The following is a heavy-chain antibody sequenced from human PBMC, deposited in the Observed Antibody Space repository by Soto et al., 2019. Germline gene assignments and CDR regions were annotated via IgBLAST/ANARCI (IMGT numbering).Heavy chain of an antibody. CDR2: INGYGHGA. D-gene: IGHD3-10*01. CDR1: GYSFTTYG. CDR3: VRDLNGDFYY. V-gene: IGHV1-18*01. J-gene: IGHJ4*02. Sequence: QVQRVQSGAEVRQPGASVKVSGKASGYSFTTYGMSWVRQAPGQGLEYMGWINGYGHGAKYVQRFQGRFSMTTDTSTNTVYMDLRSLTSDDTAVYYCVRDLNGDFYYWGQGTVVIVSP.